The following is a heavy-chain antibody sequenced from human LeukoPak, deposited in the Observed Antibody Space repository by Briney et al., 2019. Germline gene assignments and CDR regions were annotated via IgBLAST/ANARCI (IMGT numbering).Heavy chain of an antibody. Sequence: SETLSLTCTVSGGSISSGSYYWSWIRQPAGKGLEWIGRIYTSGSTNYNPSLKSRVTISVDTSKNQSSLKLSSVTAADTAVYYCARRHVVYSSSSDPYYFDYWGQGTLVTVSS. CDR3: ARRHVVYSSSSDPYYFDY. D-gene: IGHD6-6*01. V-gene: IGHV4-61*02. CDR1: GGSISSGSYY. CDR2: IYTSGST. J-gene: IGHJ4*02.